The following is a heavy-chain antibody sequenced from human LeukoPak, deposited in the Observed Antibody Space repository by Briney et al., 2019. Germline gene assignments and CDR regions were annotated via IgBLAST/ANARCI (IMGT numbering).Heavy chain of an antibody. J-gene: IGHJ4*02. CDR2: ISYSGST. D-gene: IGHD5-18*01. Sequence: SETLSLTCTVSGGSISSSSYYWSLIRQPPGKGLEWIGYISYSGSTNYNSSLKSRVTISVDTSKNQFSLKLSSVTAADTAVYYCARHVGYSYMYYFDYWGQGTLVTVSS. CDR3: ARHVGYSYMYYFDY. V-gene: IGHV4-61*05. CDR1: GGSISSSSYY.